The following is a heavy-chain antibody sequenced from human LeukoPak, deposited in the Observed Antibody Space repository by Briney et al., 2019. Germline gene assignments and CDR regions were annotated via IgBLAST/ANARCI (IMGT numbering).Heavy chain of an antibody. V-gene: IGHV3-23*01. CDR2: ISDSGTST. Sequence: GGSLRLSCAASGFPFSNYAMSWVRQAPAKGLEWVSLISDSGTSTRYTDSVQGRFTVSRDNSKNTVYLHMDSLTAEDTAVYYCATDRPNSSGWFANWFDSWGQGTLVIVSS. CDR3: ATDRPNSSGWFANWFDS. D-gene: IGHD6-19*01. J-gene: IGHJ5*01. CDR1: GFPFSNYA.